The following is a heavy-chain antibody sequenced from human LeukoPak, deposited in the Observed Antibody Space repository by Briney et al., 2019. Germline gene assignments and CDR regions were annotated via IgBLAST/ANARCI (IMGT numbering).Heavy chain of an antibody. CDR2: INPNSGGT. D-gene: IGHD3-22*01. Sequence: ASVKVSCKASGYTFTGYYMHWVRQAPGQGLEWMGRINPNSGGTNYAQKFQGRVTMTRDTSISTAYMELSRLRSDDTAVYYCFFYDSSGYGLEVWGKGTTVTVSS. V-gene: IGHV1-2*06. CDR1: GYTFTGYY. J-gene: IGHJ6*04. CDR3: FFYDSSGYGLEV.